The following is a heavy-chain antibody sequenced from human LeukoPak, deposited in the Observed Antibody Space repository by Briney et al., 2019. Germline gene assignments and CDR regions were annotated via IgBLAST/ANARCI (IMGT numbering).Heavy chain of an antibody. CDR3: SKRPHAKSPPLDL. CDR1: GFTFSGYA. Sequence: GGSLRLSCAASGFTFSGYAMSWVRQAPGKGLEWVSVISSSGGRTYYAAAVKRRFTITRNNYNNTLDLQVNSRIAEDMAVFYYSKRPHAKSPPLDLWGRGTLVTVSS. D-gene: IGHD4/OR15-4a*01. J-gene: IGHJ2*01. V-gene: IGHV3-23*01. CDR2: ISSSGGRT.